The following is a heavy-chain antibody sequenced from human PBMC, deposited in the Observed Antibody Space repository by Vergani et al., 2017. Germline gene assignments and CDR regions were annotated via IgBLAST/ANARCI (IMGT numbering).Heavy chain of an antibody. CDR1: GCSISSSSHY. J-gene: IGHJ4*02. V-gene: IGHV4-39*07. D-gene: IGHD1-20*01. CDR3: AGDLTGTAGGIDY. Sequence: QLQLQESGPGLVKPSETLSLTCTVPGCSISSSSHYWGWIRQPPGKGLEWIGSIHYSGSTHNNPSLKSRVTISVDTSKNQFSLKLSSVTAADTAVYYCAGDLTGTAGGIDYWGQGTLVTVSS. CDR2: IHYSGST.